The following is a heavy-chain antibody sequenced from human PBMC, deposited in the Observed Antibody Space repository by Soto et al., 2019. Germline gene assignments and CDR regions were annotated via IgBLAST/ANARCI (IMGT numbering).Heavy chain of an antibody. D-gene: IGHD3-3*01. CDR2: ISYSGST. V-gene: IGHV4-39*01. J-gene: IGHJ5*02. Sequence: QLQLQASGPGLVNPSETLSLTCTVSGGSISSSSYYCGWIRQPLVKGLEWIGRISYSGSTYYNPSLMSRVTRSVETSKKQFSLNLSSVTAADTAVYYCARHTWSRQRGWFDPWGQGTLVTVAS. CDR1: GGSISSSSYY. CDR3: ARHTWSRQRGWFDP.